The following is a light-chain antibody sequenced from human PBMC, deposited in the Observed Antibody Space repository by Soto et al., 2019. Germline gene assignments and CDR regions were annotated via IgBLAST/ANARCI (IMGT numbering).Light chain of an antibody. Sequence: DVQMTQSPSTLSASVGDRVAITCRASQSISSDLAWYQQNPGKAPKLLIYAASTLQNGVPSTFSGSGSGTEFTLTISSLQPEDFGTYYCQQFKSYPITFGQGTRLEI. CDR1: QSISSD. CDR2: AAS. J-gene: IGKJ5*01. V-gene: IGKV1-9*01. CDR3: QQFKSYPIT.